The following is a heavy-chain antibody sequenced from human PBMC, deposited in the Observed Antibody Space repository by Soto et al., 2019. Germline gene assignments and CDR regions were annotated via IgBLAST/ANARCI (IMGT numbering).Heavy chain of an antibody. J-gene: IGHJ4*02. CDR2: IYYSGST. V-gene: IGHV4-59*01. D-gene: IGHD3-22*01. CDR3: ARLGSSGYYYFDY. CDR1: GGSISSYY. Sequence: QVQLQESGPGLVKPSETLSLTCTVSGGSISSYYWSWIRQPPGKGLEWIGYIYYSGSTNYNPSLKGRVTISVDTSKNQFSLKLSSVTAADTAVYYCARLGSSGYYYFDYWGQGTLVTVSS.